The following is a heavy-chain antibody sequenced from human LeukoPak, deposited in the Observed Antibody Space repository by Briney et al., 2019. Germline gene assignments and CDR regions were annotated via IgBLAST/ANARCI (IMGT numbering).Heavy chain of an antibody. Sequence: GGSLRLSCAASGLTFSSYAMHWVRQAPGKGLEWVAVISYDGSNKYYADSVKGRFTISRDNSENTLYLQMNSLRAEDTAVYYCAKASERTGPPHYFDYWGQGTLVTVSS. V-gene: IGHV3-30*04. CDR1: GLTFSSYA. CDR3: AKASERTGPPHYFDY. CDR2: ISYDGSNK. J-gene: IGHJ4*02.